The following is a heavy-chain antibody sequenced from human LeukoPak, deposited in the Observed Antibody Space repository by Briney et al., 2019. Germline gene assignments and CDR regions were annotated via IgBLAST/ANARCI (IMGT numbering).Heavy chain of an antibody. CDR3: AKRVGGYVDY. D-gene: IGHD3-16*01. CDR1: GYSFSDYW. Sequence: ESLKISCQGSGYSFSDYWIAWVRQMPGKGLEWMGIIYPGDSDTRYSPSFQGQVTISADKSTSTAYLQWSSLKASDTAMYYCAKRVGGYVDYWGQGTLVTVSS. V-gene: IGHV5-51*01. J-gene: IGHJ4*02. CDR2: IYPGDSDT.